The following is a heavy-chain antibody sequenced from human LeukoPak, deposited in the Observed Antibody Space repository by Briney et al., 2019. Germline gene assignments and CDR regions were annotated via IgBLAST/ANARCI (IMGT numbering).Heavy chain of an antibody. CDR2: ISGRGVST. V-gene: IGHV3-23*01. D-gene: IGHD6-19*01. Sequence: GGSLRLSCAASGFTFSSYAMSWVRQAPGKGLEWVSGISGRGVSTYYADSVKGRFTISRDNSKNTLYLQMNSLRAEDTAVYYCAKAFAVAGTGDYFDQWGQGTLVTVSS. J-gene: IGHJ4*02. CDR1: GFTFSSYA. CDR3: AKAFAVAGTGDYFDQ.